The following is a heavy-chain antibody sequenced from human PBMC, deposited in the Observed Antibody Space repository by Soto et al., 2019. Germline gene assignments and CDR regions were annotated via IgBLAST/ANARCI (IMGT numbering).Heavy chain of an antibody. CDR1: GYTFTSYD. CDR2: MNPNSGNT. D-gene: IGHD3-16*02. CDR3: ARGMDPTTGIYDYIWGSCRLSH. Sequence: ASVKVSCKASGYTFTSYDINWVRQATGQGLEWMGWMNPNSGNTGYAQKFQGRVTMTRNTSISTAYMELSSLRSEDTAVYYCARGMDPTTGIYDYIWGSCRLSHWGQGTLVTVSS. J-gene: IGHJ1*01. V-gene: IGHV1-8*01.